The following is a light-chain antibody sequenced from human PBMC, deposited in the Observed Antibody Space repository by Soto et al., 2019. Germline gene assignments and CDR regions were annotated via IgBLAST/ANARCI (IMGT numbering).Light chain of an antibody. Sequence: QSVLTQPPSASGTPGQRVTISCSGSSSNIGGNAVNWYQQLPGTTPKLLIYSNNQRPSGVPDRFFGSKSGTSASLAISGLQSEDEADYYCAAWDDSLSGYVFGTGTKVTVL. V-gene: IGLV1-44*01. J-gene: IGLJ1*01. CDR3: AAWDDSLSGYV. CDR2: SNN. CDR1: SSNIGGNA.